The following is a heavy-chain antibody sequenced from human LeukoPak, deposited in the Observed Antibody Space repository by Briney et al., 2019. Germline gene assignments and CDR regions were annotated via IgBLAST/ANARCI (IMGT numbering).Heavy chain of an antibody. CDR2: IYYTGRT. V-gene: IGHV4-59*02. CDR3: PSHGEAAQEYIWFEA. Sequence: PSETLSLTCTVSAGSVSSYYWSWIRQPPGKGLEWMVYIYYTGRTNYNPSLKSRVTISVDTSNNQFSLNLTSVTSPPTRVHDCPSHGEAAQEYIWFEAWGEGTLVTVSS. D-gene: IGHD2-21*01. CDR1: AGSVSSYY. J-gene: IGHJ5*02.